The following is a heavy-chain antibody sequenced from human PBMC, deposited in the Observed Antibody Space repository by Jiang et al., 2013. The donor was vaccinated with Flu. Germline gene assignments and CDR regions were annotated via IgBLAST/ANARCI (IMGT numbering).Heavy chain of an antibody. D-gene: IGHD3-16*01. CDR1: GYTFTGYY. J-gene: IGHJ4*02. CDR3: ARDLRFDSHTIDY. CDR2: INPNSGGT. Sequence: SGAEVKKPGASVKVSCKASGYTFTGYYIHWVRQAPGQGLEWMGWINPNSGGTNYAQKFQGRVTVTRDTSISTAYMELSRLRSDDTAVFYCARDLRFDSHTIDYWGQGTLVTVSS. V-gene: IGHV1-2*02.